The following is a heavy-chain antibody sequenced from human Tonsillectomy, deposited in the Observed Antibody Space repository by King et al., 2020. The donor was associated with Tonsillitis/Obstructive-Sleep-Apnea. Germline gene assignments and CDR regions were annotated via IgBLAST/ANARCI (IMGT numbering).Heavy chain of an antibody. Sequence: VQLQESGPGLVKPSQTLSLTCTVSGGPISSGGYYWSWIRQHPGKGLEWIGYIYYSGSTYYNPSLKSRVTISVDTSKNQFSLKLSSVTAADTAVYYCARDSGDCGGDCYSRNYWYFDLWGRGTLVTVSS. CDR2: IYYSGST. CDR1: GGPISSGGYY. CDR3: ARDSGDCGGDCYSRNYWYFDL. D-gene: IGHD2-21*02. J-gene: IGHJ2*01. V-gene: IGHV4-31*03.